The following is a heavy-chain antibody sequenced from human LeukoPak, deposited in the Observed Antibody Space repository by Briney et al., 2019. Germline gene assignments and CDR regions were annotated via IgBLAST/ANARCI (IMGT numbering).Heavy chain of an antibody. Sequence: PSETLSLTCTVSGGSISSSSYYWGWIRQPPGKGLEWIGSIYYSGSTYYNPSLKSRVTISVDTSKNQFSLKLSSVTAADAAVYYCARQVSGSVEQFDYWGQGTLVTVSS. V-gene: IGHV4-39*01. CDR3: ARQVSGSVEQFDY. CDR1: GGSISSSSYY. CDR2: IYYSGST. J-gene: IGHJ4*02. D-gene: IGHD1-26*01.